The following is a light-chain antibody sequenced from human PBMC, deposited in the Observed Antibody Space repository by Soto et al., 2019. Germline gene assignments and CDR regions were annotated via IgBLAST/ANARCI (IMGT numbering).Light chain of an antibody. Sequence: DIQMTQSPSSVSASVGDRVTITCRASQGIYTWLAWYQQKPGKAPNLLIYTASSLQSGVPSRFSGTGSVTEFTLTINKLQPEDFATYYCQQAASFPITFGQGTRLEIK. J-gene: IGKJ5*01. CDR1: QGIYTW. CDR2: TAS. V-gene: IGKV1-12*01. CDR3: QQAASFPIT.